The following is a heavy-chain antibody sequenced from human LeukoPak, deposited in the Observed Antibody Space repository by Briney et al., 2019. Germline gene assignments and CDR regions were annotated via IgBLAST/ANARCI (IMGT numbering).Heavy chain of an antibody. Sequence: SSETLSLTCAVSGYSIISSGYYWGWIRQPPGKGLEWIGSISHSGTTYYNPSLKSRVTISVDTSKNQFSLKLSSVTAADTAVYYCAGSGTIFRGGSREFDYWGQGTLVTVSS. V-gene: IGHV4-38-2*01. CDR2: ISHSGTT. J-gene: IGHJ4*02. CDR3: AGSGTIFRGGSREFDY. D-gene: IGHD3-3*01. CDR1: GYSIISSGYY.